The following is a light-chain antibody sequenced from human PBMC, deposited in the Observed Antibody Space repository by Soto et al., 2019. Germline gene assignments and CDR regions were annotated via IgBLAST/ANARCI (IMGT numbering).Light chain of an antibody. J-gene: IGKJ2*01. CDR1: QSVGSIY. CDR2: GAS. Sequence: EIVLTQSPGTLSLSPGERATLSCRASQSVGSIYLAWYQQKPGQAPRLLIYGASSRATGIPDRFSGSGSGTDFTLTISRLEPEDFAVYYCQQYGRSPYTFGQGTKLEI. CDR3: QQYGRSPYT. V-gene: IGKV3-20*01.